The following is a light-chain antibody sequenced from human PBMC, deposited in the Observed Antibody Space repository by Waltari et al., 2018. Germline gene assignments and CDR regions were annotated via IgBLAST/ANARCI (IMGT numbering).Light chain of an antibody. CDR2: DGA. Sequence: SSMVTQPPSVSVAPGQTARITCEGDSFERQYVHWYQQKPGQAPVLVLYDGANRPSGIPERFSGSKSGIPATLAVTGVEPGDEADYYCQVWDNSGDHPEFGGGTKLTVL. CDR3: QVWDNSGDHPE. V-gene: IGLV3-21*01. CDR1: SFERQY. J-gene: IGLJ3*02.